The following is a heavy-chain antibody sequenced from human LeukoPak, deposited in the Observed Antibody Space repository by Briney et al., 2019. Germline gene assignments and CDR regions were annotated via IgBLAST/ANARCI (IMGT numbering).Heavy chain of an antibody. CDR3: ARDETMVRGGPRPY. CDR1: GFTFSSYA. J-gene: IGHJ4*02. CDR2: ISDSGGST. V-gene: IGHV3-23*01. D-gene: IGHD3-10*01. Sequence: GESLKISCAASGFTFSSYAMSWVRQAPGKGLEWVSGISDSGGSTYYADSVKGRFTISRDNSKNTLHLQMNSLRAEDTAAYYCARDETMVRGGPRPYWGQGTLVTISS.